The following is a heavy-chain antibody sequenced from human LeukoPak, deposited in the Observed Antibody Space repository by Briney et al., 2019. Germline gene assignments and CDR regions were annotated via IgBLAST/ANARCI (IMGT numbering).Heavy chain of an antibody. CDR3: ARHLRDFDWLANWFDP. CDR1: GFTFSSYG. V-gene: IGHV4-39*01. CDR2: IYYSGST. Sequence: PGGSLRLSCAASGFTFSSYGMTWVRQAPGKGLEWIGSIYYSGSTYYNPSLKSRVTISVDTSKNQFSLKLSSVTAADTAVYYCARHLRDFDWLANWFDPWGQGTLVTVSS. D-gene: IGHD3-9*01. J-gene: IGHJ5*02.